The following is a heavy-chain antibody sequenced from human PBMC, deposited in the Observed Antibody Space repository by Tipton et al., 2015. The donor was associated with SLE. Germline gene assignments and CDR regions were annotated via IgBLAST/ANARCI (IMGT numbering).Heavy chain of an antibody. J-gene: IGHJ5*02. V-gene: IGHV3-48*03. CDR1: GFTFSNYE. CDR2: IGSGGTTI. Sequence: SLRLSCAASGFTFSNYEMNWVRQAPGKGLEWVSFIGSGGTTIYYADSVEGRFTISRDNAKNSLFLQMTSLRVEDTAVYYCARDRGALLFGVLIPNSFDPWGQGTLVTVSS. D-gene: IGHD3-3*01. CDR3: ARDRGALLFGVLIPNSFDP.